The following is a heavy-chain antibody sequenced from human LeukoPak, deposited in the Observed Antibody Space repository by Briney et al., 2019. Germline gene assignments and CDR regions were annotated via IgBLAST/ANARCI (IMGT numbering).Heavy chain of an antibody. D-gene: IGHD3-22*01. J-gene: IGHJ4*02. V-gene: IGHV3-53*01. CDR1: GFTVSSNY. CDR2: IFTGGST. CDR3: ASGSIYDDSGHDY. Sequence: GGSLRLSCAASGFTVSSNYMSWVRQAPGKGLEWVSIIFTGGSTYYAGSVKGRFTISRDNPKNTLYLQMNSLRAEDTAVYYCASGSIYDDSGHDYWGQGTLVIVSS.